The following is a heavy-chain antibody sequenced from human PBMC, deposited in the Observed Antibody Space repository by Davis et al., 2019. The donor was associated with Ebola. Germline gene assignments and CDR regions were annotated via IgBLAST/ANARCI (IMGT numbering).Heavy chain of an antibody. D-gene: IGHD3-3*01. CDR1: GFTFSDYY. J-gene: IGHJ4*02. CDR2: ISSSGSTI. Sequence: PGGSLRLSCAASGFTFSDYYMSWIRQAPGKGLEWVSYISSSGSTIYYADSVKGRFTISRDNAKNSLYLQMNSLRAEDTAVYYCAKVRLGNTIFGVVIYYFDYWGQGTLVTVSS. CDR3: AKVRLGNTIFGVVIYYFDY. V-gene: IGHV3-11*01.